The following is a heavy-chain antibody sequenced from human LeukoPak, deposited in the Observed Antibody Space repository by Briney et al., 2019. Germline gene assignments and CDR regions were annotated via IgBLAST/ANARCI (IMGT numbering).Heavy chain of an antibody. V-gene: IGHV1-8*01. CDR1: GYTFTSYD. J-gene: IGHJ6*02. Sequence: ASVKVSCKASGYTFTSYDINWVRQATGQGLEWMGWMNPNSGNTGYAQKFQGRVTMTRNTSISTAYMELSSLRSEDTAVYYCARGDRNYYHYGMDVWGQGTTVTVSS. CDR3: ARGDRNYYHYGMDV. D-gene: IGHD5/OR15-5a*01. CDR2: MNPNSGNT.